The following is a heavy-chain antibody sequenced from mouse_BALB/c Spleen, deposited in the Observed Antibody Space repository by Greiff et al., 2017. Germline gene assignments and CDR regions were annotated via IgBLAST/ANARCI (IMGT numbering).Heavy chain of an antibody. CDR2: IDPENGNT. J-gene: IGHJ4*01. CDR3: ARRGTEAMDY. CDR1: GFNIKDYY. Sequence: VQLQQSGAELVRPGALVKLSCKASGFNIKDYYMHWVKQRPEQGLEWIGWIDPENGNTIYDPKFQGKASITADTSSNTAYLQLSSLTSEDTAVYYCARRGTEAMDYWGQGTSVTVSS. V-gene: IGHV14-1*02. D-gene: IGHD3-3*01.